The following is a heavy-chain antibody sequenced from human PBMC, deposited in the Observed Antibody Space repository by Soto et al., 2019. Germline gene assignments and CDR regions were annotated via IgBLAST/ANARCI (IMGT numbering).Heavy chain of an antibody. CDR2: IYSGGST. CDR1: GFTVTSNY. D-gene: IGHD6-13*01. J-gene: IGHJ6*03. V-gene: IGHV3-53*04. CDR3: ARILYSNTFFYYYMDV. Sequence: EVQLVESGGTLVQPGGSLRLSCAASGFTVTSNYMSWVRQAPGKGLEWVSIIYSGGSTYYADSVKGRFTISRHNSRNTIYPQMNSLRTEDTAVYYCARILYSNTFFYYYMDVWGKGTTVTVSS.